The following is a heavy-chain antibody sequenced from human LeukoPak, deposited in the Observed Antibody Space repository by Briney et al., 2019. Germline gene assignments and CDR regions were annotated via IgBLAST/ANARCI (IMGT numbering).Heavy chain of an antibody. CDR1: GYSINSGYY. D-gene: IGHD4-23*01. V-gene: IGHV4-38-2*02. CDR3: VRVDNGGNYFDY. CDR2: IYHSGST. Sequence: PSETLSLTCTVSGYSINSGYYWGWIRQPPGKGLEWIGSIYHSGSTYYNPSLKSRLTISADTSKNQFSLRLSSVTAADTAVYYCVRVDNGGNYFDYWGQGTLVTVSS. J-gene: IGHJ4*02.